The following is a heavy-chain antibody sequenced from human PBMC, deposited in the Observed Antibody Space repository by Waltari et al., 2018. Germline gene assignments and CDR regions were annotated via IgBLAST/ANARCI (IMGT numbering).Heavy chain of an antibody. CDR3: ARDSYSSSFDS. CDR2: ISYGGCS. CDR1: GGSITNNY. J-gene: IGHJ4*02. V-gene: IGHV4-59*01. Sequence: QVQLQESGPGLVKPSETLSLTCTVFGGSITNNYWSWFRQPPGGGLEWVGYISYGGCSYSNPSLKSRVTISGDTSKSQFSLKLSSVTAADTAVYYCARDSYSSSFDSWGQGTLVTVSS. D-gene: IGHD6-13*01.